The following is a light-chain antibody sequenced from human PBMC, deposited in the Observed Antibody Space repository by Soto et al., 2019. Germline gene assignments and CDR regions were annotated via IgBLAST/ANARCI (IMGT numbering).Light chain of an antibody. J-gene: IGKJ2*04. CDR3: QQTYTPPCS. Sequence: DIQMTQSPSSLSASVGDRVTITCRASQSILRYLNWYQQKPGKAPKLLIYGTSTLHSGVPSRFSGSGSGTDFTLTITTLQPEDFATCYCQQTYTPPCSFGQGTKLETK. CDR2: GTS. CDR1: QSILRY. V-gene: IGKV1-39*01.